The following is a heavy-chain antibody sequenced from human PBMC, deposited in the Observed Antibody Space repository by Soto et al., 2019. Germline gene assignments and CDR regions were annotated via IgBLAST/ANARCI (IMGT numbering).Heavy chain of an antibody. J-gene: IGHJ2*01. CDR2: FDPEDGET. CDR3: ATGLVGDYPISVDL. V-gene: IGHV1-24*01. CDR1: GYTLTELS. Sequence: ASVKVSCKVSGYTLTELSMHWVRQAPGKGLEWMGGFDPEDGETIYAQKFQGRVTMTEDTSTDTAYMELSSLRSEDTAVYYCATGLVGDYPISVDLWGRGTLVTVSS. D-gene: IGHD4-17*01.